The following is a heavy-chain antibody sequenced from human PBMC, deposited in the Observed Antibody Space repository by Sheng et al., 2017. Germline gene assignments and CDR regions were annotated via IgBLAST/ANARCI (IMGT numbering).Heavy chain of an antibody. D-gene: IGHD3-22*01. V-gene: IGHV4-30-2*01. CDR3: ARGSSGYYPDAFDI. J-gene: IGHJ3*02. CDR2: IYHSGST. Sequence: QLQLQESGSGLVKPSQTLSLTCAVSGGSISSGGYSWSWIRQPPGKGLEWIGYIYHSGSTYYNPSLKSRVTISVDRSKNQFSLKLSSVTAADTAVYYCARGSSGYYPDAFDIWGQGTNGHRLF. CDR1: GGSISSGGYS.